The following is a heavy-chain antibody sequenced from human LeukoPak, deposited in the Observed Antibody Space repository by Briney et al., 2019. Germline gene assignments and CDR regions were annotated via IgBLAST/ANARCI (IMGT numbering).Heavy chain of an antibody. CDR1: GFSVSDAW. V-gene: IGHV3-15*07. CDR3: TTRSPARYCSDGACYSSADY. D-gene: IGHD2-15*01. Sequence: GGSLRLSCAASGFSVSDAWMNWVRQAPGKGLEWVGHIRSKADGGTPDYIAPVKGRFTISRDDSNDTLYLQTNSLNTEDTAMYYCTTRSPARYCSDGACYSSADYWGQGTLVTVSS. CDR2: IRSKADGGTP. J-gene: IGHJ4*02.